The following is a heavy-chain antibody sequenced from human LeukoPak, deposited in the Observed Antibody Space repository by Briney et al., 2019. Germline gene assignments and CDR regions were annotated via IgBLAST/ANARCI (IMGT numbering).Heavy chain of an antibody. J-gene: IGHJ4*02. CDR3: ARLTGKAAAGATY. CDR2: INHSGST. V-gene: IGHV4-34*01. D-gene: IGHD6-13*01. CDR1: GGSFSGYY. Sequence: SETLSLTCAVYGGSFSGYYWSWIRQPPGKGLEWIGEINHSGSTYYNPSLESRVTISVDTSKNQFSLKLSSVTAADTAVYYCARLTGKAAAGATYWGQGTLVTVSS.